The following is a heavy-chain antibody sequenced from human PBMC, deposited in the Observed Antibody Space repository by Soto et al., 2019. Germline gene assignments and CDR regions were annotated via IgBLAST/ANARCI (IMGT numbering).Heavy chain of an antibody. V-gene: IGHV6-1*01. CDR2: TYYRAKWYN. J-gene: IGHJ4*02. Sequence: QVQLQQSGPGLVKPSQTLSLTCSISGDSVSSNSAAWHWIRQSPSRGLEWLGRTYYRAKWYNDYAVSVKSRITINSDTSKNQFSRQLNSVTPEDTAVYYCARGRGGGWYFFDYWDQGTLVTVSS. CDR1: GDSVSSNSAA. D-gene: IGHD6-19*01. CDR3: ARGRGGGWYFFDY.